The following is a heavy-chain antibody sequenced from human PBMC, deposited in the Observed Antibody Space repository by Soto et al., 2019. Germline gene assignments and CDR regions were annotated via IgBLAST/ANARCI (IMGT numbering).Heavy chain of an antibody. CDR1: GGSISSSSYY. J-gene: IGHJ5*01. CDR3: ARLVWFGETNWFDP. Sequence: SETLSLTCTVSGGSISSSSYYWGWIRQPPGKGLEWIGSIYYSGSTYYNPSPKSRVTISVDTSKNQFSLKLSSVTAADTAVYYCARLVWFGETNWFDPWGQGTLVTVSS. CDR2: IYYSGST. V-gene: IGHV4-39*01. D-gene: IGHD3-10*01.